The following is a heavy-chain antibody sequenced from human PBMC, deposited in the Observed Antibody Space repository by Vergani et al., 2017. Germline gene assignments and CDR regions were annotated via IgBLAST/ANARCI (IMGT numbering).Heavy chain of an antibody. D-gene: IGHD3-3*01. J-gene: IGHJ4*02. CDR3: ARISAGITIFGVVTNARFDY. V-gene: IGHV4-61*02. Sequence: QVQLQESGPGLVKPSQTLSLTCTVSGGSINSHNYYWSWIRQPAGKGLEWIGRIHTSGSTNYNPSLKSRVTMSEDTSKNQFSLNLTSVTAADTAVYFCARISAGITIFGVVTNARFDYWGQGTLVTVSS. CDR2: IHTSGST. CDR1: GGSINSHNYY.